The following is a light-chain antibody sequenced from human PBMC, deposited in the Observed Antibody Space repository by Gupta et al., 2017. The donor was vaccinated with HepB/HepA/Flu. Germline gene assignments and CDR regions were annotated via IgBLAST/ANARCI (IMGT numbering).Light chain of an antibody. V-gene: IGKV3-20*01. CDR3: QQDSRSIT. Sequence: EIELTQSPGTLSLSPGEIATLSCRASQSVSSSYLDWYQQTPVQAPRLIIYGASSRSSGIQGRFSGGGCAKVFTPTSSRREDEDSAVYYQQQDSRSITFGQGTLLEIK. CDR1: QSVSSSY. J-gene: IGKJ5*01. CDR2: GAS.